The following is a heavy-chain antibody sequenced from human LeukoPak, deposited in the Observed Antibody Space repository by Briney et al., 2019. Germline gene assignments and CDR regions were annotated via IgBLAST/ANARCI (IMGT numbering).Heavy chain of an antibody. J-gene: IGHJ6*03. CDR1: GFTFSSYG. CDR2: IRYDGSNK. D-gene: IGHD1-26*01. Sequence: GGSLRLSCAASGFTFSSYGMHWVRQAPVKGLEWVAFIRYDGSNKYYADSVRGRFTISRDNAKNSLYLQMDSLGPEDTAVYYCARDPYSGNYGNYYYYYMDVWGKGTTVTISS. V-gene: IGHV3-30*02. CDR3: ARDPYSGNYGNYYYYYMDV.